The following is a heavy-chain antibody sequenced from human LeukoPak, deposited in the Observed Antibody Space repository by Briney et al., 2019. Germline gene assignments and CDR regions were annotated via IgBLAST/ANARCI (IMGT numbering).Heavy chain of an antibody. CDR1: GGSISSSNW. Sequence: SGTLSLTCAASGGSISSSNWWSWVRQPRGKGLEWIGEIYHSGSTNYNPSLKSRVTISVDKSKNQFSLKLSSVTAADTAVYYCARDRNSSSWYYHDAFDIWGQGTMVTVSS. V-gene: IGHV4-4*02. J-gene: IGHJ3*02. CDR3: ARDRNSSSWYYHDAFDI. D-gene: IGHD6-13*01. CDR2: IYHSGST.